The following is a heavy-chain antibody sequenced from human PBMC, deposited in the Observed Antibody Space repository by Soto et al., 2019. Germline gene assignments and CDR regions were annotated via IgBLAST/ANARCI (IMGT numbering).Heavy chain of an antibody. D-gene: IGHD3-22*01. CDR1: GGTFSSYT. CDR2: IIPILGIA. J-gene: IGHJ4*02. CDR3: AAESYYESNGTKGRID. V-gene: IGHV1-69*02. Sequence: SVKVSCKASGGTFSSYTISWVRQAPGQGLEWMGRIIPILGIANYAQKFQGRVTITADKSTSTAYMELSSLRSEDTAVYYCAAESYYESNGTKGRIDWGQGTLVTVSS.